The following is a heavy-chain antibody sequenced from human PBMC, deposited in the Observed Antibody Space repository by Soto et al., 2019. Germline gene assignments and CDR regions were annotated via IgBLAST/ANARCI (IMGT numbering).Heavy chain of an antibody. CDR2: MNPNSGNT. D-gene: IGHD3-9*01. CDR1: GYTFTSYD. V-gene: IGHV1-8*01. J-gene: IGHJ5*02. Sequence: GASVKVSCKASGYTFTSYDINWVRQATGQGLEWMGWMNPNSGNTGYAQKFQGRVTMTRNTSISTAYMELSSLRSEDTAVYYCARGQYFDWLLPQRRNWFDPWGQGTLVTVSS. CDR3: ARGQYFDWLLPQRRNWFDP.